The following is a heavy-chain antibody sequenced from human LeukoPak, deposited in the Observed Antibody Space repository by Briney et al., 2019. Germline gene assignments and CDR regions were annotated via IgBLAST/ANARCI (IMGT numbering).Heavy chain of an antibody. CDR2: IYYSGST. CDR3: ARGPVKGYCSSTSCTPGHMDV. CDR1: GGSISSYY. Sequence: SETLCLTCTVSGGSISSYYWSWIRQPPRKGLEWIGYIYYSGSTNYNPSLKSRVTISVDTSKNQFSLKLSSVTAADTAVYYCARGPVKGYCSSTSCTPGHMDVWGKGTTVTVSS. D-gene: IGHD2-2*01. J-gene: IGHJ6*03. V-gene: IGHV4-59*01.